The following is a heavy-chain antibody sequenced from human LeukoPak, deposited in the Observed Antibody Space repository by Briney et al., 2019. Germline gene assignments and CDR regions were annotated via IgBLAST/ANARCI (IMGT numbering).Heavy chain of an antibody. V-gene: IGHV3-48*04. Sequence: GGSLRLSCAVSGFTFSDYTMTWVRQAPGKGLEWVSYISTSSSTIYYADSVKGRFTISRDNTKNALYLQMNSLRAEDTAVYYCARVPSGYTLSYGYYYYYMDVWGKGTTVTVSS. J-gene: IGHJ6*03. CDR1: GFTFSDYT. CDR3: ARVPSGYTLSYGYYYYYMDV. D-gene: IGHD5-18*01. CDR2: ISTSSSTI.